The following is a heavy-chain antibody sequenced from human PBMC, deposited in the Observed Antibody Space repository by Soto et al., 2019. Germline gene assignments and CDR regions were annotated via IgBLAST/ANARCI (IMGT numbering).Heavy chain of an antibody. D-gene: IGHD2-21*02. CDR3: ARHDGCGDDCFSVNWFDP. CDR2: IYPGDSDT. CDR1: GFTFTSDW. V-gene: IGHV5-51*01. J-gene: IGHJ5*02. Sequence: GESLKISCKGSGFTFTSDWIAWGRQVPGKGLEWVGIIYPGDSDTRYSPSVQGQVTISADKSISTAYLQWSSLKASDTAMYFCARHDGCGDDCFSVNWFDPWGQGTLVTVSS.